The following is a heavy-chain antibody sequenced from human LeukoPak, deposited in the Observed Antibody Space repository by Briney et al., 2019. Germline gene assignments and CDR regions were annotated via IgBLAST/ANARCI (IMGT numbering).Heavy chain of an antibody. V-gene: IGHV1-69*05. CDR1: GGTFSSYA. CDR3: ARDQYYYDSSGYLSAAYFVY. J-gene: IGHJ4*02. D-gene: IGHD3-22*01. Sequence: SVKVSCKASGGTFSSYAISLVRQAPGQGLEWMGRIIPIFGTANYAQKFQGRVTITTDESTSTAYMELSSLRSEDTAVYYCARDQYYYDSSGYLSAAYFVYWGQGTLVTVSS. CDR2: IIPIFGTA.